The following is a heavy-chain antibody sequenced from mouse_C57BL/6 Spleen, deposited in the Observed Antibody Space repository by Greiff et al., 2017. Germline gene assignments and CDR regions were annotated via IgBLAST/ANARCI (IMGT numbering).Heavy chain of an antibody. J-gene: IGHJ1*03. CDR3: ARQSDYGYFDV. Sequence: EVMLVASGGGLVQPGGSLQLSCAASGFTFSDYGMAWVRQAPRKGPEWVAFISNLAYSIYYADTVTGRFTISRENAKNTLYLEMSSLRSEDTAMYYCARQSDYGYFDVWGTGTTVTVSS. CDR2: ISNLAYSI. V-gene: IGHV5-15*04. CDR1: GFTFSDYG.